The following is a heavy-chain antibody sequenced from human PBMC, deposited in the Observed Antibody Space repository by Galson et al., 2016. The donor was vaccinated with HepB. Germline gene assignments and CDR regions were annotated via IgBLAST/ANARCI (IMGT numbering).Heavy chain of an antibody. V-gene: IGHV3-74*01. Sequence: SLRLSCAASGFTFSSSWMHWVRQAPGKGPVWVSRIYSDGSSTNYADSVKGRFTISRDNAKNTLYLQMNSLRAEDTAVYYCAVYSFPIAAAGPARSLQHWGQGTLVTVSS. CDR1: GFTFSSSW. D-gene: IGHD6-13*01. CDR3: AVYSFPIAAAGPARSLQH. J-gene: IGHJ1*01. CDR2: IYSDGSST.